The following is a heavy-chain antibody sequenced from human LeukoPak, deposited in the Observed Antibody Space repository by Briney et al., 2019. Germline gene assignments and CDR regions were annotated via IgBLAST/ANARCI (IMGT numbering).Heavy chain of an antibody. D-gene: IGHD4-23*01. V-gene: IGHV4-34*01. Sequence: PSETLSLTCAVYGGSFGGYYGSGFGQPPGKGRGWFGEINLIGSANYNPSLKSRVTISVDTSKNQFSLKLSSVTAADTAVYYCARDGPLPDYGGSQGDAFDIWGQGTMVTVSS. CDR1: GGSFGGYY. J-gene: IGHJ3*02. CDR3: ARDGPLPDYGGSQGDAFDI. CDR2: INLIGSA.